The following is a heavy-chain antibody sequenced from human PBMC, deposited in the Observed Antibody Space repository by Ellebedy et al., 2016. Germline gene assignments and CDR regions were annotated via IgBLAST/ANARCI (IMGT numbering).Heavy chain of an antibody. Sequence: GESLKISCAASGFTFSSYAMSWVRQAPGKGLEWVSAISGSGGSTYYADSVKGRFTISRDNSKNTLYLQMNSLRAEDTAVYYCAKDRGSGIVVVVAADGAFDIWGQGTMVTVSS. CDR1: GFTFSSYA. V-gene: IGHV3-23*01. D-gene: IGHD2-15*01. CDR3: AKDRGSGIVVVVAADGAFDI. J-gene: IGHJ3*02. CDR2: ISGSGGST.